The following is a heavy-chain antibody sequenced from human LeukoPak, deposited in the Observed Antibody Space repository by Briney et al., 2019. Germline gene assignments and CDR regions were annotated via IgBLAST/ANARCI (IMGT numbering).Heavy chain of an antibody. V-gene: IGHV3-23*01. CDR1: GFTFSSYA. D-gene: IGHD6-13*01. CDR2: FSCSGGRT. Sequence: GGSLRLSCAAPGFTFSSYAMGSVRQAPGKGLEWDSAFSCSGGRTYYAHSVTGRFTSSRDNPKNTLYLQTNSRRAERTVVYYCAKEPLAGYSSSWCRGGDWFDPWGQGTLVTVSS. J-gene: IGHJ5*02. CDR3: AKEPLAGYSSSWCRGGDWFDP.